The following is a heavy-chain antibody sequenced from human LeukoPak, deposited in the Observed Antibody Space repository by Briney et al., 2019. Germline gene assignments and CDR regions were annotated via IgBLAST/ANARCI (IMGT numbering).Heavy chain of an antibody. Sequence: GGSLRLSCAASGFTFSTYWMSWVRRAPGKGLEWVANIKHDGSQKYYADSVKGRFAISRDNAKNSLYLQMNSLRAEDTALYYCARDSSFEYWGQGTLVTVSS. CDR1: GFTFSTYW. J-gene: IGHJ4*02. CDR2: IKHDGSQK. CDR3: ARDSSFEY. V-gene: IGHV3-7*01.